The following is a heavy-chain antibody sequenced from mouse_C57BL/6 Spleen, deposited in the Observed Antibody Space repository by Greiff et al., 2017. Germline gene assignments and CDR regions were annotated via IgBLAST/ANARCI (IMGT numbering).Heavy chain of an antibody. V-gene: IGHV1-64*01. CDR1: GYTFTSYW. CDR2: IHPNSGST. Sequence: VQLQQPGAELVKPGASVKLSCKASGYTFTSYWMHWVKQRPGQGLEWIGMIHPNSGSTNYNEKFKSKATLTVDKSSSTAYMQLSSLSSEDSAVYYCAREGYTIRDWFAYGGQGTLVPVAA. D-gene: IGHD3-1*01. J-gene: IGHJ3*01. CDR3: AREGYTIRDWFAY.